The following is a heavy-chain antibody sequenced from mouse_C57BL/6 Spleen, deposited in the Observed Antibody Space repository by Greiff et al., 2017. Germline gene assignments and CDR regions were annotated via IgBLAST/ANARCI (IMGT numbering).Heavy chain of an antibody. Sequence: VQVVESGAELVKPGASVKMSCKASGYTFTSYWITWVKQRPGQGLEWIGDIYPGSGSTNYNEKFKSKATLTVDTSSSTAYMQLSSLTSEDSAVYYCARIDITTVARYFDVWGTGTTVTVSS. CDR1: GYTFTSYW. CDR3: ARIDITTVARYFDV. J-gene: IGHJ1*03. V-gene: IGHV1-55*01. CDR2: IYPGSGST. D-gene: IGHD1-1*01.